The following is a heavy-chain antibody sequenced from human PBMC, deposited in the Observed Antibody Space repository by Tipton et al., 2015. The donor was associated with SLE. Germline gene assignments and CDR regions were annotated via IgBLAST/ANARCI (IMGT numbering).Heavy chain of an antibody. CDR3: ARPNNDFWSGLNWFDP. V-gene: IGHV4-39*01. CDR2: IYYSGST. Sequence: TLSLTCTVSGGSISSGSYYWGWIRQPPGKGLEWIGSIYYSGSTYYNPSLKSRVTISVDTSKNQFSLKLSSVTAADTAVYYCARPNNDFWSGLNWFDPWGQGTLVTVSS. D-gene: IGHD3-3*01. CDR1: GGSISSGSYY. J-gene: IGHJ5*02.